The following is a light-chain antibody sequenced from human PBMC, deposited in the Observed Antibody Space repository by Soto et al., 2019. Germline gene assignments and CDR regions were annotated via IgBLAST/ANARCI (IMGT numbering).Light chain of an antibody. Sequence: QSALTQPASVSGSPGQPITISCTGTSSDIGDYNYVSWYQQHPGKAPKLMIYEVSHRPSGVSDRFSGSKSGNTASLTISGLQAEDEADYYCSSYTTSTTLVVFGGGTKLTVL. V-gene: IGLV2-14*01. CDR3: SSYTTSTTLVV. CDR2: EVS. CDR1: SSDIGDYNY. J-gene: IGLJ3*02.